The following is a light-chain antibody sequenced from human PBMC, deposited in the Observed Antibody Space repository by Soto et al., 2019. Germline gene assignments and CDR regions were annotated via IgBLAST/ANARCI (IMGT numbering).Light chain of an antibody. CDR3: CSFTTSDTLV. J-gene: IGLJ2*01. Sequence: QSALTQPASVSGSPGQSITISCTGTSSDIGNYDYVSWYQQRPGDAPKLLIFEVTNRPSGVSSRFSGSKSGNTASLTISGLQAGDEADYFCCSFTTSDTLVFGGGTKVTVL. CDR2: EVT. CDR1: SSDIGNYDY. V-gene: IGLV2-14*01.